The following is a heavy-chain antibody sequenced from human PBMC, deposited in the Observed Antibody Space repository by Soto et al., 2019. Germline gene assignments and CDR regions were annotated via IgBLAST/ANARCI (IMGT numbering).Heavy chain of an antibody. J-gene: IGHJ5*02. D-gene: IGHD3-10*01. CDR3: AKDLTSMVRVVLPSP. CDR2: ISGSGVIK. Sequence: EVQLLQSGGGWVQPGGSLRLSCAASGFTFSKYAMAWVRQAPGKGLEWVSSISGSGVIKYYADSVQGRFTISRDNSNNTRAVQMNSLRGEDTAIYYCAKDLTSMVRVVLPSPWGQGILVTVSS. CDR1: GFTFSKYA. V-gene: IGHV3-23*01.